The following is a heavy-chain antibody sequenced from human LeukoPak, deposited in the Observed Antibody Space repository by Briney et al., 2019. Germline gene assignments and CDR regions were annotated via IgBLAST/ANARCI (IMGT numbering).Heavy chain of an antibody. J-gene: IGHJ6*02. Sequence: PGGSLRLFCAASGFTFNSYAMSWVRQAPGKGLEWVSAISGSGGSTYYADSVKGRFTISRDNSKNTLYLQMNSLRAEDTAVYYCAKRGITMVRGEPGRAQNHYYYGMDVWGQGTTVTVSS. CDR3: AKRGITMVRGEPGRAQNHYYYGMDV. CDR1: GFTFNSYA. CDR2: ISGSGGST. V-gene: IGHV3-23*01. D-gene: IGHD3-10*01.